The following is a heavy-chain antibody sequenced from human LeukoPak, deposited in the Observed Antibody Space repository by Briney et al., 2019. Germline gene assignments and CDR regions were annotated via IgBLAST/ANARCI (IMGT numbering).Heavy chain of an antibody. CDR3: ARASLYCSSTSCHNWFDP. D-gene: IGHD2-2*01. CDR1: GYTFTGYY. J-gene: IGHJ5*02. CDR2: ISPNSGGT. V-gene: IGHV1-2*02. Sequence: ASVKVSCKASGYTFTGYYMHWVRQAPGQGLEWMGWISPNSGGTNYAQKFQGRVTMTSDTSISTAYMELSRLRSDDTAVYYCARASLYCSSTSCHNWFDPWGQGTLVTVSS.